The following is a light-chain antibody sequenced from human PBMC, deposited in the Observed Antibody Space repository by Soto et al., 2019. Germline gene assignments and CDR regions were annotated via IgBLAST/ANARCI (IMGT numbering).Light chain of an antibody. CDR1: ESIARN. CDR2: AAS. V-gene: IGKV1-39*01. Sequence: DIQMTQSPSSLSASVGDRVTITCRASESIARNLNWYQQKPGKAPKLLIYAASSLQNGVPSRFRGGGSGTEFTLTISNLQPEDFATYYCQQSYSALSITFGQGTRLEIK. CDR3: QQSYSALSIT. J-gene: IGKJ5*01.